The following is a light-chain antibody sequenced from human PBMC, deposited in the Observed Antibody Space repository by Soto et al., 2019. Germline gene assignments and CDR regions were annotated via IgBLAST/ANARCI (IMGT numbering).Light chain of an antibody. J-gene: IGKJ3*01. Sequence: EIVLTQSPGTLSLSPGERATLSCRASQSVTSSYLAWYQQKPGQAPRLLIYGASSRATGIPDRFSGSGSGTDFTLTINRLEPEDFALYHCLQRSAWPLTFGPGTKVDI. V-gene: IGKV3D-20*02. CDR3: LQRSAWPLT. CDR1: QSVTSSY. CDR2: GAS.